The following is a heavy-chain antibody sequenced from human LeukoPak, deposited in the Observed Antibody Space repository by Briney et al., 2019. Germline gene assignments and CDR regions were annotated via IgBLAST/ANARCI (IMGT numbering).Heavy chain of an antibody. CDR1: GFTFSSYG. D-gene: IGHD6-19*01. J-gene: IGHJ6*03. Sequence: GGSLRLSCAASGFTFSSYGMHWGRQAAGKGGEGGAFIRYYGSNTYYAHSVKSRFTISRDNSKNPLYLQMNSLRAEDTAVYYCAKDTSGSYYYYYMDVWGKGTTVTISS. V-gene: IGHV3-30*02. CDR2: IRYYGSNT. CDR3: AKDTSGSYYYYYMDV.